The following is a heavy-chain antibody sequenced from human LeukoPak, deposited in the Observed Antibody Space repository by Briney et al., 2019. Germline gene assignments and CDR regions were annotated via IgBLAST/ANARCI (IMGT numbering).Heavy chain of an antibody. J-gene: IGHJ4*02. CDR1: GYSFTSSW. CDR3: ARPVSSGYYEYYFDY. CDR2: IYPGDSDT. V-gene: IGHV5-51*01. Sequence: GESLQISCKGSGYSFTSSWIGWVRQMPGKGLEWMGIIYPGDSDTRYSPSFHSQVTISADKSISTAYLQWSSLKASDTAMYYCARPVSSGYYEYYFDYWGQGTLVTVSS. D-gene: IGHD3-22*01.